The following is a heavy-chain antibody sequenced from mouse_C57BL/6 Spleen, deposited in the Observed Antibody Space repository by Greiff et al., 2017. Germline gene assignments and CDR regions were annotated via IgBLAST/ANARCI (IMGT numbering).Heavy chain of an antibody. J-gene: IGHJ4*01. CDR3: AKEFITTVVDAMDY. V-gene: IGHV1-82*01. CDR2: IYPGDGDT. CDR1: GYAFSSSW. D-gene: IGHD1-1*01. Sequence: QVQLQQSGPELVKPGASVKISCKASGYAFSSSWMNWVKQRPGKGLEWIGRIYPGDGDTNYNGKFKGKATLTADKSSSTAYMQLSSLTSEDSAVYFCAKEFITTVVDAMDYWGQGTSVTVSS.